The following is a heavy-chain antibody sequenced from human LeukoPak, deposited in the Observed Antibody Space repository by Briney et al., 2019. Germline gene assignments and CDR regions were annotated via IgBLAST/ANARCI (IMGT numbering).Heavy chain of an antibody. Sequence: QPGRSLRLSCAASGFIFSSYGMHLVRQAPGKGLEWVAVIWYDGSNKNYVDSVKGRFTISRDNSKNTLYLQMNSLRAEDTAVYYCARDGSYYEIDYWGQGTLVTVSS. CDR1: GFIFSSYG. V-gene: IGHV3-33*01. CDR2: IWYDGSNK. CDR3: ARDGSYYEIDY. J-gene: IGHJ4*02. D-gene: IGHD1-26*01.